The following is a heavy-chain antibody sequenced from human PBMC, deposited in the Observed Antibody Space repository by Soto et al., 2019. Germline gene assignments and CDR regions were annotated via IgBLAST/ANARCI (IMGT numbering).Heavy chain of an antibody. J-gene: IGHJ4*02. CDR3: ARHRVPSHYDPLPGYFDH. Sequence: QLQLQESGPRLVKPSETLSLTCTVSGGSISNSSYYWAWIRQPLGKGLEWIGSISYSGSTYFKSSLKRRVAPSMDTSRSQFSLRLNSLTASDTAIYYCARHRVPSHYDPLPGYFDHWVQGTLVTVS. V-gene: IGHV4-39*01. CDR2: ISYSGST. CDR1: GGSISNSSYY. D-gene: IGHD5-12*01.